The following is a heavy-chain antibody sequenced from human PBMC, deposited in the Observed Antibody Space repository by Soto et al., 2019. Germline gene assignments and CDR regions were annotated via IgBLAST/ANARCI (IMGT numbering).Heavy chain of an antibody. CDR2: IDWDDDK. V-gene: IGHV2-70*11. J-gene: IGHJ5*02. CDR3: ARLYYDILTGPPLAPLDP. Sequence: SGPTLVNPTQTLTLTCTFSGFSLSTSGMCVSWIRQPPGKALEWLARIDWDDDKYYSTSLKTRLTISKDTSKNQVVLTMTNMDPVDTATYYCARLYYDILTGPPLAPLDPWGQGTLVTVSS. D-gene: IGHD3-9*01. CDR1: GFSLSTSGMC.